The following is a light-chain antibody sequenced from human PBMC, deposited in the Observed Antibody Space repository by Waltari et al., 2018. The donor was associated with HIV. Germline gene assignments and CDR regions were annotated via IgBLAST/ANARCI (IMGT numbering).Light chain of an antibody. CDR2: LGS. V-gene: IGKV2-28*01. J-gene: IGKJ4*01. CDR1: QSLLHRNGFNY. Sequence: DIVMTQSPLSLPVTPGEPASLSCRSSQSLLHRNGFNYVDWYLQRPGQSPQLLIYLGSNRASGVPDRFSGSGSGTDFTLKISRVEAEDVGVYYCRQALQTLTFGGGTKVEIK. CDR3: RQALQTLT.